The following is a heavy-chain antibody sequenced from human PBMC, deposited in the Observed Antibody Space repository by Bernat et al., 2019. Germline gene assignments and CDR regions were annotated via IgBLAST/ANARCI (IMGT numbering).Heavy chain of an antibody. J-gene: IGHJ4*02. CDR3: ARGGGYCSGGSCYPVPVGLDY. CDR2: IYYSGST. V-gene: IGHV4-39*01. CDR1: GGSISSSSYY. Sequence: QLQLQESGPGLVKPSETLSLTCTVSGGSISSSSYYWGWIRQPPGKGLEWIGSIYYSGSTYYNPSLKSRVTISVDTSKNQFSLKLSSVTAADTAVYYCARGGGYCSGGSCYPVPVGLDYWGQGTLVTVSS. D-gene: IGHD2-15*01.